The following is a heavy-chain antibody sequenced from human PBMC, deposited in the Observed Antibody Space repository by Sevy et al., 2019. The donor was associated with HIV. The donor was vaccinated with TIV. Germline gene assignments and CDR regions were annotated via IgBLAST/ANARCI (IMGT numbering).Heavy chain of an antibody. Sequence: GGSLRLSCAASGFTFSSYQMNWVRQAPGKGLEWISYINISPNTIYYADSVKGRFTISRDNSKNTLYLQMNSLRAEDTAVYYCARDLVAVAGYSTHFDYWGQGTLVTVSS. V-gene: IGHV3-48*01. J-gene: IGHJ4*02. CDR1: GFTFSSYQ. D-gene: IGHD6-19*01. CDR2: INISPNTI. CDR3: ARDLVAVAGYSTHFDY.